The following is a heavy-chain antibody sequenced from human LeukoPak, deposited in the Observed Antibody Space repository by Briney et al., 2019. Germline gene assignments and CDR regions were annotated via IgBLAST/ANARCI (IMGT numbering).Heavy chain of an antibody. CDR2: IYYSGST. CDR3: ARVVVTTDYYYYYMDV. CDR1: GGSISSYY. J-gene: IGHJ6*03. V-gene: IGHV4-59*01. Sequence: SETLSLTCTVSGGSISSYYWSWIRQPPGKGLEWLGYIYYSGSTNYNPSLKSRVTISVDTSKNQFSLKLSSVTAADTAVYYCARVVVTTDYYYYYMDVWGKGTTVTISS. D-gene: IGHD5-12*01.